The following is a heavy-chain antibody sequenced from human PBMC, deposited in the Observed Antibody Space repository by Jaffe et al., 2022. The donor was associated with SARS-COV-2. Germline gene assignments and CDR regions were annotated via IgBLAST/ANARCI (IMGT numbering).Heavy chain of an antibody. CDR3: ARDIAVAVAGYYFDY. V-gene: IGHV3-33*01. J-gene: IGHJ4*02. CDR2: IWYDGSNK. D-gene: IGHD6-19*01. Sequence: QVQLVESGGGVVQPGRSLRLSCAASGFTFSSYGMHWVRQAPGKGLEWVAVIWYDGSNKYYADSVKGRFTISRDNSKNTLYLQMNSLRAEDTAVYYCARDIAVAVAGYYFDYWGQGTLVTVSS. CDR1: GFTFSSYG.